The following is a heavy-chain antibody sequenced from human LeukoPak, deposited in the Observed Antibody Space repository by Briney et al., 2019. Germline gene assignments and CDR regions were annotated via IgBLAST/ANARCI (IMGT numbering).Heavy chain of an antibody. CDR2: ISGSGGST. CDR1: GFTFSSYS. D-gene: IGHD6-19*01. CDR3: AKVTRYSSGWYYLDY. J-gene: IGHJ4*02. Sequence: GGSLRLSCAASGFTFSSYSMNWVRQAPGKGLEWVSAISGSGGSTYYADSVKGRFTISRDNSKNTLYLQMNSLRAEDTAVYYCAKVTRYSSGWYYLDYWGQGTLVTVSS. V-gene: IGHV3-23*01.